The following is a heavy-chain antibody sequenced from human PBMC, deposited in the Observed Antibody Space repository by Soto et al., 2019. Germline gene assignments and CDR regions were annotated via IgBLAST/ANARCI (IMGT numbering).Heavy chain of an antibody. CDR3: ARGRSGSYVFDY. J-gene: IGHJ4*02. D-gene: IGHD3-10*01. CDR1: GFTFSSYS. V-gene: IGHV3-21*01. Sequence: PGGSLRLSCAASGFTFSSYSMNWVRQAPGKGLEWVSSISSSSSYIYYADSVKGRFTISRDNAKNSLYLQMNSLRAEDTAVYYCARGRSGSYVFDYWGQGTLVTVSS. CDR2: ISSSSSYI.